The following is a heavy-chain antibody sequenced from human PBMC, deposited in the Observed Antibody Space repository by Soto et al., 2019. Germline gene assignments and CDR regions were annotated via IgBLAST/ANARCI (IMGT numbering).Heavy chain of an antibody. J-gene: IGHJ4*02. Sequence: ASVKVSCKASGYTFTSYYMHWVRQAPGQGLEWMGIINPSGGSTSYAQKFQGRVTMTRDTSTSTVYMELSSLRSEDTAVYYCARGGRGYDILTGQARYWGQGTLVTVSS. CDR2: INPSGGST. V-gene: IGHV1-46*03. D-gene: IGHD3-9*01. CDR3: ARGGRGYDILTGQARY. CDR1: GYTFTSYY.